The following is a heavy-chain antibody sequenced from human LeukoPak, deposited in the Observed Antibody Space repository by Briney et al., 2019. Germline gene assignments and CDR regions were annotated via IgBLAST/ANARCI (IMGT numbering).Heavy chain of an antibody. D-gene: IGHD6-19*01. J-gene: IGHJ4*02. V-gene: IGHV3-66*02. CDR2: IYSGGST. CDR3: ARDREEEQWPGSFEY. CDR1: GFTVSSNY. Sequence: GGSLRLSCAASGFTVSSNYMSWVRQAPGKGLEWVSVIYSGGSTYYADSVKGRFTISRDNSKNTLYLQMNSLRAEDTAVYYCARDREEEQWPGSFEYWGQRTLVTVSS.